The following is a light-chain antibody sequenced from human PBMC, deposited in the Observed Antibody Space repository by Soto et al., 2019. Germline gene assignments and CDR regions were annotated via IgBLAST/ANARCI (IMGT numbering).Light chain of an antibody. J-gene: IGLJ3*02. CDR3: ETWDSHTRV. CDR2: LEGSGTY. V-gene: IGLV4-60*02. CDR1: SGHSSYI. Sequence: QPVLTQSSSASASLGSSVKLTCALSSGHSSYIIAWHQQQPGKAPRYLMRLEGSGTYNKGSGVPDRFSGSSSGADRYLTISNLQFEDEADYYCETWDSHTRVFGGGTKVTVL.